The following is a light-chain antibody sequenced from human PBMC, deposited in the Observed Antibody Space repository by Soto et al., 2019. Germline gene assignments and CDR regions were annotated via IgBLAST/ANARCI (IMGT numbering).Light chain of an antibody. CDR2: DAS. Sequence: EIVLTQSPATLSLSPGEGATLSCRASHSVSRYLAWYQQKPGQAPRLLIYDASNRATGIPARFSGSGSGTDFTLTISSLEPEDFAVYYSQQRSNWPPFTFGGGTKVEMK. CDR3: QQRSNWPPFT. CDR1: HSVSRY. J-gene: IGKJ4*01. V-gene: IGKV3-11*01.